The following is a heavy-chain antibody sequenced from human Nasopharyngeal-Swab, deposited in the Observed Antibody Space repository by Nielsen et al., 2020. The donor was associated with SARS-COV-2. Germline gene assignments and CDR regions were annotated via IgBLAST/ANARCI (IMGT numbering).Heavy chain of an antibody. CDR3: AREKAAAGTGYWYFDL. CDR1: GYTFSYYT. Sequence: ASVKVSCKAYGYTFSYYTIHCVRQALAQSLEWMGWINTEYGNTRYSQKFQGRVTISRYTSARTADMELRSLTSEDTAVYYCAREKAAAGTGYWYFDLWGRGTLITVSS. CDR2: INTEYGNT. J-gene: IGHJ2*01. V-gene: IGHV1-3*04. D-gene: IGHD6-13*01.